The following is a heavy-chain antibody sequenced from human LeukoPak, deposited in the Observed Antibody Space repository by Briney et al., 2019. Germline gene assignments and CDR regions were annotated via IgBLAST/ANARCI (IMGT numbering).Heavy chain of an antibody. D-gene: IGHD3-10*01. J-gene: IGHJ4*02. CDR2: ISSTSTYI. Sequence: GGSLRLSCAASGFTLSSYSMNWVRQAPGKGLEWVSSISSTSTYIYYADSVKGRFTISRDNAKNSLYLQVNSLRAEDTAVYYCARGGFGELYWGQGTLVTVSS. CDR1: GFTLSSYS. V-gene: IGHV3-21*01. CDR3: ARGGFGELY.